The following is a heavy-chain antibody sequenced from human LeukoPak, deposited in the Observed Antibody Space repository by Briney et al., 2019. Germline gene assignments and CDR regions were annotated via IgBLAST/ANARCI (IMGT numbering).Heavy chain of an antibody. CDR3: ARRRSYDAFDI. CDR1: GFTFSSYS. CDR2: ISSSSSYI. V-gene: IGHV3-21*01. Sequence: GGSLRLSCAASGFTFSSYSMNWVRQAPGKGLEWVSSISSSSSYIYCADSVKGRFTISRDNAKNSLYLQMNSLRAEDTAVYYCARRRSYDAFDIWGQGTMVTVSS. J-gene: IGHJ3*02.